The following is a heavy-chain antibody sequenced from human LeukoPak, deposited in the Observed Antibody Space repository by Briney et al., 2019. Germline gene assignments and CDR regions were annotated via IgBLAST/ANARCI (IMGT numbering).Heavy chain of an antibody. CDR3: ARDYKESMVRGVINYYFDY. V-gene: IGHV1-2*02. D-gene: IGHD3-10*01. CDR2: INPNSGGT. Sequence: ASVKVSCKASGYTFTDYYIHWVRQAPGQGLEWMGWINPNSGGTNYAQKFQGRVTMTRDMSISTAYMELSRLRSDDTAVYYCARDYKESMVRGVINYYFDYWGQGTLVTVSS. CDR1: GYTFTDYY. J-gene: IGHJ4*02.